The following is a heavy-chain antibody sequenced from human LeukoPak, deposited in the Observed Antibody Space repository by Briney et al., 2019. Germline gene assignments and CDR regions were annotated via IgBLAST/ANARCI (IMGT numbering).Heavy chain of an antibody. CDR1: GFTFSSYG. Sequence: GGSLRLSCAASGFTFSSYGMHWVRQAPGKGLEWVAFIRYDGSNKYYADSVKGRFTISRDNSKNTLYLQMNSLRAEDTAVYYCAKDPSRFLASGGWFDPWGQGTLVTVSS. D-gene: IGHD3-3*01. CDR3: AKDPSRFLASGGWFDP. J-gene: IGHJ5*02. V-gene: IGHV3-30*02. CDR2: IRYDGSNK.